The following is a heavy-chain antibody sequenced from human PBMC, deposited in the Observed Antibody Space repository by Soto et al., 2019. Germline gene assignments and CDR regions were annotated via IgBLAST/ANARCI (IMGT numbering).Heavy chain of an antibody. Sequence: EVQLLESGGGLVQPGGSLRLSCAASGFTFRNYPMTWVRQAPGKGLDGVSTISGSGVDTYYPNSVEGRVTISRDNSKNTLYLHINRLRAEDTAVYYCAKGGLLPRANRWFWGQGTLVTVSS. J-gene: IGHJ4*02. CDR1: GFTFRNYP. V-gene: IGHV3-23*01. D-gene: IGHD3-16*02. CDR2: ISGSGVDT. CDR3: AKGGLLPRANRWF.